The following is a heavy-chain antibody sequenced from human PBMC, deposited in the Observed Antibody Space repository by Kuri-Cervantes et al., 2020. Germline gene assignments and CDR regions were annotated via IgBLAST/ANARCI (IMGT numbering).Heavy chain of an antibody. J-gene: IGHJ5*02. D-gene: IGHD3-10*01. Sequence: GESLKISCAASGFTFSDYYMSWIRQAPGKGLEWVSYISSSGSTIYYADSVKGRFTISRDNAKNSLYLQMHSLRAEDTAVYYCARMVRGVIMENWFDPWGQGTLVTVSS. CDR1: GFTFSDYY. CDR2: ISSSGSTI. V-gene: IGHV3-11*01. CDR3: ARMVRGVIMENWFDP.